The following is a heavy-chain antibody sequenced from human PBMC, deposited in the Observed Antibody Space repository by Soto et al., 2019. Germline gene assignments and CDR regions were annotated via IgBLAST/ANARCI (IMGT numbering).Heavy chain of an antibody. Sequence: EVQLLESGGGLVQPGGSLRLSCAASGFTFSSYAMSWVRPAPGKGLEWVTAISGSGGSTYYADSVKGRFTISSDNAKNTLYLQLNSLRAEDPAVYYWAPEPTVAIDYWGQGTLVTVSS. CDR1: GFTFSSYA. CDR3: APEPTVAIDY. V-gene: IGHV3-23*01. D-gene: IGHD5-12*01. CDR2: ISGSGGST. J-gene: IGHJ4*02.